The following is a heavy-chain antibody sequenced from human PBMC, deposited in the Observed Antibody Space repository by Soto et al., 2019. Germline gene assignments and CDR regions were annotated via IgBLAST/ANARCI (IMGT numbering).Heavy chain of an antibody. CDR2: ITAGNGNT. CDR3: ARSGWTEAAPRY. D-gene: IGHD2-15*01. V-gene: IGHV1-3*01. Sequence: QVQLVQSGAEVKKPGASVKVSCKASGYTFTSYAMHWVRQAPGQSLEWMGGITAGNGNTKYSQKFQGRVTITRDTSASTAYMELSSMRSEDTAVYYCARSGWTEAAPRYWGQGTMVTVSS. J-gene: IGHJ4*02. CDR1: GYTFTSYA.